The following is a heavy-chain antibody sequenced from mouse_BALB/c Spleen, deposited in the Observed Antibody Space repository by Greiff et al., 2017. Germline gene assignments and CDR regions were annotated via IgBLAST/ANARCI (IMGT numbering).Heavy chain of an antibody. D-gene: IGHD1-1*02. CDR3: AKEGWGDYFDY. J-gene: IGHJ2*01. Sequence: EVQLQQSGAELVKPGASVKLSCTASGFNIKDTYMHWVKQRPEQGLEWIGWIDPANGNTKYDPKFQGKATITADTSSNTAYLQLSSLTSEDTAVYYCAKEGWGDYFDYWGQGTTLTVSS. CDR2: IDPANGNT. V-gene: IGHV14-3*02. CDR1: GFNIKDTY.